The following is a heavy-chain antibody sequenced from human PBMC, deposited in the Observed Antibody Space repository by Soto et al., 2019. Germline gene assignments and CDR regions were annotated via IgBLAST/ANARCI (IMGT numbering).Heavy chain of an antibody. CDR2: MNPNSGNT. Sequence: ASVKVSCKASGYTFTSYDINWVRQATGQGLEWMGWMNPNSGNTGYAQKFQGRVTMTRNTSISTAYMELSSLRSEDTAVYYCARGLQKYGDYGFVIWFDPWGQGTLVTVSS. V-gene: IGHV1-8*01. J-gene: IGHJ5*02. CDR1: GYTFTSYD. CDR3: ARGLQKYGDYGFVIWFDP. D-gene: IGHD4-17*01.